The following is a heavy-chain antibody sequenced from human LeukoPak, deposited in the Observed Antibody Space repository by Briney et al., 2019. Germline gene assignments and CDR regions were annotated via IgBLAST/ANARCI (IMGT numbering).Heavy chain of an antibody. J-gene: IGHJ6*02. Sequence: GGSLRLSCAASGFTFSSYSMNWVRQAPGKGLEWVSSISSSSSYIYYADSVKGRFTISRDNAKNSLYLQMNSLRAEDTAVYYCARAPTTVTLWVNYGMDVWGQGTTVTVSS. D-gene: IGHD4-17*01. CDR1: GFTFSSYS. CDR3: ARAPTTVTLWVNYGMDV. CDR2: ISSSSSYI. V-gene: IGHV3-21*01.